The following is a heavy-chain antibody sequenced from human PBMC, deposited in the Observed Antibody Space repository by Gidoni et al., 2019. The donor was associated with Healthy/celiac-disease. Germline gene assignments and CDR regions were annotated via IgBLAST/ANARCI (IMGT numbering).Heavy chain of an antibody. V-gene: IGHV3-30*16. D-gene: IGHD3-16*02. CDR1: GSTFSSYA. CDR3: ARETLSTGMDV. J-gene: IGHJ6*02. CDR2: ISYDGGNK. Sequence: QVQLVESGGGVVQPGRSLRLSCAASGSTFSSYAMHWVRQAPGKGLGWVAVISYDGGNKDYAGSVKGRFTISRDNSKNTLYLQMNSLRAEDTAVYYCARETLSTGMDVWGQGTTVTVSS.